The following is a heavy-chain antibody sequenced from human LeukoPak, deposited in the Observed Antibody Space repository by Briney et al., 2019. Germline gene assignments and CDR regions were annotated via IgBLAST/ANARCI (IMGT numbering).Heavy chain of an antibody. Sequence: PSETLSLTCTVSGGPISSYYWSWIRQPPGKGLEWIGYIYYSGSTNYNPSLKSRVTISVDTSKNQFSLKLSSVTAADTAVYYCARHYDFWSGALDYWGQGTLVTVSS. CDR3: ARHYDFWSGALDY. J-gene: IGHJ4*02. CDR2: IYYSGST. D-gene: IGHD3-3*01. V-gene: IGHV4-59*08. CDR1: GGPISSYY.